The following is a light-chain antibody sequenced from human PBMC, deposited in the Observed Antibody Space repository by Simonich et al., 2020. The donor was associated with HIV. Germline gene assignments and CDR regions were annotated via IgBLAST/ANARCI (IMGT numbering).Light chain of an antibody. V-gene: IGKV1-39*01. J-gene: IGKJ2*01. CDR2: AAS. CDR1: QSISRY. Sequence: DIQMTQSPSSLSESVGDRVTITCRASQSISRYLNWYQQKPGKAPRLLIYAASSLQSGVPSMFSGSGSGTDFTLTISSLQPEDFATYYCQQSYSTPMYTFGQGTKLEI. CDR3: QQSYSTPMYT.